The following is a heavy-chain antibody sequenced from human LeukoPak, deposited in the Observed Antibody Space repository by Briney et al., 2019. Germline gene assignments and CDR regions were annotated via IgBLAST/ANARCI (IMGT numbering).Heavy chain of an antibody. CDR2: INHSGST. Sequence: SETLSPTCAVYGGSFSGYYWSWIRQPPGKGLEWIGEINHSGSTNYNPSLKSRVTISVDTSKNQFSLKLSSVTAADTAVHYCARGNCSSTSCMDYWGQGTLVTVSS. V-gene: IGHV4-34*01. CDR3: ARGNCSSTSCMDY. J-gene: IGHJ4*02. D-gene: IGHD2-2*01. CDR1: GGSFSGYY.